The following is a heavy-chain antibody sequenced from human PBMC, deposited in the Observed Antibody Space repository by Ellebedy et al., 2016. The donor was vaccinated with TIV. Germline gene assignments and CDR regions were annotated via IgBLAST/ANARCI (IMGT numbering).Heavy chain of an antibody. J-gene: IGHJ6*02. CDR1: GGSIDISTYY. V-gene: IGHV4-39*07. Sequence: MPSETLSLTCNVSGGSIDISTYYWAWIRQPPGQGLEWIGSIYYSGTTYYNPSLKSRATISVDTSKNQSSQMLSSVTAADTAVYYCARDRMTNYFYGMDVWGHGTTVTVSS. CDR3: ARDRMTNYFYGMDV. CDR2: IYYSGTT.